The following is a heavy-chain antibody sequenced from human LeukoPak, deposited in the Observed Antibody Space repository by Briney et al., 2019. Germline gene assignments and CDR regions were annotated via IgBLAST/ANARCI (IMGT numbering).Heavy chain of an antibody. D-gene: IGHD3-3*01. Sequence: SQTLSLPCTVSGGSIISGSYYWSWLRQPAGEGLEWVGRIYSSGSTNYDPSLKRRVTISIDTSKDQFSLKLSSVTAADTAVYYCARDDYDFWSGTKNNWFDPWGQGTLVTVSS. CDR2: IYSSGST. J-gene: IGHJ5*02. CDR1: GGSIISGSYY. V-gene: IGHV4-61*02. CDR3: ARDDYDFWSGTKNNWFDP.